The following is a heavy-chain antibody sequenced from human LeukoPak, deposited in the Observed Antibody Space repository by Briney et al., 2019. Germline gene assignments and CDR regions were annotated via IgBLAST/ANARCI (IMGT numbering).Heavy chain of an antibody. CDR2: IKQDGSDK. CDR1: GFTFSHYG. V-gene: IGHV3-7*01. Sequence: GGSLRLSCEASGFTFSHYGMHWVRQALGKGLEWVVKIKQDGSDKNYVDSVKGGFTISTDNSKNSLYLQMNSLKAEDTAFYFCARHSNKYDYDSSGHYRSFDYWGQGTLLSVSS. J-gene: IGHJ4*02. D-gene: IGHD3-22*01. CDR3: ARHSNKYDYDSSGHYRSFDY.